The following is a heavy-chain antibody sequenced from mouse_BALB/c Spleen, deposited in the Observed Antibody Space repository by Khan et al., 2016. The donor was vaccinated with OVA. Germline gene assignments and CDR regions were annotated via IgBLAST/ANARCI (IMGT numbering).Heavy chain of an antibody. V-gene: IGHV5-6-4*01. CDR1: GFTFSSYS. CDR3: TRDRNYYGSSFYFDY. CDR2: ITSGGSYT. Sequence: EVELVESGGGLVKPGGSLRLSCEASGFTFSSYSMSWVRQTPEKRLEWVATITSGGSYTYYQDSVKGRFTISRDNAKNTLYLQMSSLKSEDTAIYDCTRDRNYYGSSFYFDYWGQGTTLTVSS. D-gene: IGHD1-1*01. J-gene: IGHJ2*01.